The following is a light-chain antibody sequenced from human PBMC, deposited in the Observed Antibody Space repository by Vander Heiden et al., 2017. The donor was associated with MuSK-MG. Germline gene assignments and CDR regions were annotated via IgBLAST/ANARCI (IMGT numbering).Light chain of an antibody. J-gene: IGKJ5*01. V-gene: IGKV2-29*03. Sequence: DTVLTQTPLSLSVTPGQPASISCKSSQSLLKSDGRTYLYWYLQRPGQPPQLLISEVSSRFSGVPDRFSGSGSATDFTLEISRVEAEDFGVYFCRQTLHLPITFGQGTRLEIK. CDR3: RQTLHLPIT. CDR2: EVS. CDR1: QSLLKSDGRTY.